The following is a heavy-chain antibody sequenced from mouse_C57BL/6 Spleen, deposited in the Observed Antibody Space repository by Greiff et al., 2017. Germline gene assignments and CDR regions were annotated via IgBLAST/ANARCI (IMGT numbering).Heavy chain of an antibody. CDR2: INPTNGGT. V-gene: IGHV1-22*01. Sequence: EVQLQQSGPELVKPGASVKMSCKASGYTFTDYNMHWVKQSHGKSLEWIGYINPTNGGTSYNQKFKGKATLTVNKSSSTAYMELRSLTSEDSAVYYCARDDDGYYVPVFAYWGQGTLVTVSA. CDR3: ARDDDGYYVPVFAY. CDR1: GYTFTDYN. J-gene: IGHJ3*01. D-gene: IGHD2-3*01.